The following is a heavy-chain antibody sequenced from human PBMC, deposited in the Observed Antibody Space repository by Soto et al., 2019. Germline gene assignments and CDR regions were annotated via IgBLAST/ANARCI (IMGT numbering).Heavy chain of an antibody. CDR1: GGSISSGGYY. CDR2: IYYSGST. Sequence: QVQLQESGPGLVKPSQTLSLTCTVSGGSISSGGYYWSWIRQHPGKGLEYIGYIYYSGSTYYNPSLKSGVAIPVDTPKNQSSLKLTSVTAADTAVYYCASEVGFGRLFDYWGQGTLVTVSS. CDR3: ASEVGFGRLFDY. D-gene: IGHD3-3*01. V-gene: IGHV4-31*03. J-gene: IGHJ4*02.